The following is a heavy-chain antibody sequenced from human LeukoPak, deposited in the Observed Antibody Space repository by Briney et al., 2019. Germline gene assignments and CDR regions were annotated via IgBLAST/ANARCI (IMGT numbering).Heavy chain of an antibody. J-gene: IGHJ4*02. CDR3: AKDTSYYYGSGSYGVDY. V-gene: IGHV3-21*04. Sequence: PGGSLRLSCAASGFTFSSYSMNWVRQAPGKGLEWVSSISSSSSYIYYADSVKGRFTISRDNAKNSLYLQMNSLRAEDTALYYCAKDTSYYYGSGSYGVDYWGQGTLVTVSS. CDR2: ISSSSSYI. CDR1: GFTFSSYS. D-gene: IGHD3-10*01.